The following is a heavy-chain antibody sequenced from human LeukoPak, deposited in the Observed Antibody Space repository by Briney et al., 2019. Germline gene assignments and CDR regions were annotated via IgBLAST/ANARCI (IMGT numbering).Heavy chain of an antibody. CDR3: AIPAPTVTGAEYFQH. D-gene: IGHD4-17*01. J-gene: IGHJ1*01. CDR1: GYTFTGYY. Sequence: GASLKVSCKASGYTFTGYYMHWVRQAPGQGLEWMGIINPSGGSTSYAQKFQGRVTMTRDTSTSTVYMELSSLRSEDTAVYYCAIPAPTVTGAEYFQHWGQGTLVTVSS. V-gene: IGHV1-46*01. CDR2: INPSGGST.